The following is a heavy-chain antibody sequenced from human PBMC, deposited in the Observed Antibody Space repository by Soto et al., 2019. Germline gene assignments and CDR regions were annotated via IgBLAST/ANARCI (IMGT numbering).Heavy chain of an antibody. CDR2: INPNSGGT. D-gene: IGHD3-22*01. Sequence: QVQLVQSGAEVKKPGASVKVSCKASGYTFTGYYMHWVRQAPGQGLEWMGWINPNSGGTNYAQKFQGWFTMTRDTSISTAYMELSRLRSDDTAVYYCARSNSDYYDSSGYYYYFDYWGQGTLVTVSS. V-gene: IGHV1-2*04. J-gene: IGHJ4*02. CDR3: ARSNSDYYDSSGYYYYFDY. CDR1: GYTFTGYY.